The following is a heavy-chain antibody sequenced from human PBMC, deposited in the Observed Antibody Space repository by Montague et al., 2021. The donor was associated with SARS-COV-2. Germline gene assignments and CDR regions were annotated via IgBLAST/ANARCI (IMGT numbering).Heavy chain of an antibody. CDR3: ARGRLPVVVSGVGAEGRAFDI. CDR2: VNQSGTT. D-gene: IGHD2-21*01. Sequence: SETLSLTCAISGGSFSNYYWSWIRQPPGKGLEWIGEVNQSGTTIYNPSVKSGVTISEATSKNQFYLRLNSVTAAETALIYCARGRLPVVVSGVGAEGRAFDIWGQGTMVTVSS. V-gene: IGHV4-34*01. CDR1: GGSFSNYY. J-gene: IGHJ3*02.